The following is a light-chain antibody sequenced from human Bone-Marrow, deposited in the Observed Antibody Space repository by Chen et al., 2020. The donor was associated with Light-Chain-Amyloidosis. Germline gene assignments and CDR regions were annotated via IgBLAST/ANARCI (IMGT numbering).Light chain of an antibody. CDR1: SSNIVAGFE. J-gene: IGLJ2*01. CDR2: ANN. V-gene: IGLV1-40*01. Sequence: QSVLTQPPSVSGAPGQRVTISCTGSSSNIVAGFEVHWYQRLPGTAPKLLIYANNNRPSGVPDRFSGSTSGTSASLAITGLQAEDEADYYCQSYDNSLSGSRVFGGGTKLTVL. CDR3: QSYDNSLSGSRV.